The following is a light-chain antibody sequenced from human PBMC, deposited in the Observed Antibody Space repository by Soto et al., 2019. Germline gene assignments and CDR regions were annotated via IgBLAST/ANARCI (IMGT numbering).Light chain of an antibody. CDR2: DAS. V-gene: IGKV3-11*01. Sequence: IGMTQSLPTLYPSVGDRATXSCRASQSVSSWLAWYQQKPGQAPRLLIYDASNRATGVPARFSRSGSGTDFTLTISSLRPEDFAVYYCQQHIRCWTFGEGTTV. CDR3: QQHIRCWT. J-gene: IGKJ1*01. CDR1: QSVSSW.